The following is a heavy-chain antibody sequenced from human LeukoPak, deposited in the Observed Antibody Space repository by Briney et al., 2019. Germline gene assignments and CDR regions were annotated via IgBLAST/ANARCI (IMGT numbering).Heavy chain of an antibody. CDR3: ARDLSNVVITSF. Sequence: ASLKDSCKASGYTFTGYYMHWVRQAPGQGLEWMGWINPNSGGTNYAQKFQGRVTTTTDTSTSTAYMGQCRLRADDTAVYNCARDLSNVVITSFWGQGTLVTVSS. V-gene: IGHV1-2*02. D-gene: IGHD3-22*01. J-gene: IGHJ4*02. CDR2: INPNSGGT. CDR1: GYTFTGYY.